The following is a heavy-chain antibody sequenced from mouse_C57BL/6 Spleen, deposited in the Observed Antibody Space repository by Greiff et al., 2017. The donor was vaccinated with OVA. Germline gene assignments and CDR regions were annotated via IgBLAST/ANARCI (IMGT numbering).Heavy chain of an antibody. Sequence: EVKLVESGGGLVQPGGSLKLSCAASGFTFSDYYMYWVRQTPEKRLEWVAYISNGGGSTYYPDTVKGRFTISRDNANNTLYLQMSRLKSEDTAMYDVARGGNYGSSYGWFAYWGQGTLVTVSA. CDR3: ARGGNYGSSYGWFAY. CDR2: ISNGGGST. V-gene: IGHV5-12*01. CDR1: GFTFSDYY. D-gene: IGHD1-1*01. J-gene: IGHJ3*01.